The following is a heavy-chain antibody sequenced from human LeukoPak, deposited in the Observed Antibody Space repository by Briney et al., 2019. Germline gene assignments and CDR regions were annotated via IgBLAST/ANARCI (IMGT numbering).Heavy chain of an antibody. V-gene: IGHV3-48*03. CDR3: AELGITMIGGV. Sequence: GGSLRLSCAASGFTFSSYEMNWVRQAQGKGLEWVSYISSSGSTIFYADSVKGRFTISRDNAKNSLYLQMNSLRAEDTAVYYCAELGITMIGGVWGKGTTVTISS. J-gene: IGHJ6*04. CDR2: ISSSGSTI. D-gene: IGHD3-10*02. CDR1: GFTFSSYE.